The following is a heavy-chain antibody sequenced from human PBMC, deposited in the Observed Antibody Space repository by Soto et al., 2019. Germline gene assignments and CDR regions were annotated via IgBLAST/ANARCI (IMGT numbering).Heavy chain of an antibody. D-gene: IGHD6-13*01. CDR1: GFTFSRHT. CDR2: ISSRGTNT. Sequence: PGGSLRLSCEASGFTFSRHTMSWVRQAPGKGLEWVSSISSRGTNTYYADSLKGRFTISRDNAKNSLFLQMNSLRAEDTAVYYCAREQASSSWYPWASDIWGQGTMVTVSS. V-gene: IGHV3-21*01. J-gene: IGHJ3*02. CDR3: AREQASSSWYPWASDI.